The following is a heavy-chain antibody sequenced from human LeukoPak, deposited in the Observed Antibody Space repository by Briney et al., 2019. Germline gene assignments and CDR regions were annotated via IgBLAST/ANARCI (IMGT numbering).Heavy chain of an antibody. J-gene: IGHJ4*02. V-gene: IGHV3-64*01. CDR3: ASHDYYGSGNYDY. CDR1: GFTFSSYA. CDR2: ISSNGGST. Sequence: PGGSLRLSCAASGFTFSSYAMYWVRQAPGKGLEYVSAISSNGGSTYYANSVKGRFTISRDNSKNTLYLQMGSLRTEDMAVYYCASHDYYGSGNYDYWGQGTPVTVSS. D-gene: IGHD3-10*01.